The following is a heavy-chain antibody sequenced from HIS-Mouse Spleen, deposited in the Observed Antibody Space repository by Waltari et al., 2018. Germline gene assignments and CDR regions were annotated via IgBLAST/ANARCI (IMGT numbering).Heavy chain of an antibody. Sequence: QLQLQESGPALVKPSETLSLTCTVSGGPISSSSYSWGGIRQPPGKGLEWIGSIYYSGSTYYNPSLKSRVTISVDTSKNQFSLKLSSVTAADTAVYYCAREIPYSSSWYDWYFDLWGRGTLVTVSS. V-gene: IGHV4-39*07. D-gene: IGHD6-13*01. J-gene: IGHJ2*01. CDR3: AREIPYSSSWYDWYFDL. CDR1: GGPISSSSYS. CDR2: IYYSGST.